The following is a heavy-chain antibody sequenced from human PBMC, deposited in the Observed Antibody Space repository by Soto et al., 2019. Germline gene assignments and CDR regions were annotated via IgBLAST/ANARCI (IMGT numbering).Heavy chain of an antibody. D-gene: IGHD5-12*01. J-gene: IGHJ4*02. CDR1: GGTFSSYA. CDR2: IIPIFGTA. CDR3: ARQPRVVATMEYYFDY. V-gene: IGHV1-69*13. Sequence: GASVKVSCKASGGTFSSYAISWVRQAPGQGLEWMGGIIPIFGTANYAQKFQGRVTITADESTSTAYMELSSLRSEDTAVYYCARQPRVVATMEYYFDYWGQGTLVTVSS.